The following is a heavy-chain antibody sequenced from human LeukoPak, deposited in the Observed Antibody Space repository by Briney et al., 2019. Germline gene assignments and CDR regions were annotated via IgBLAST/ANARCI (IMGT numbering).Heavy chain of an antibody. D-gene: IGHD3-3*01. J-gene: IGHJ4*02. CDR2: ISAYNGNT. Sequence: ASVKVSCKASGYTFINYGFTWVRQAPGQGLEWMGWISAYNGNTKYAQNFQGRVTMTTDTSTSTAYMELRSLRSDDTAVYYCARDSVGVAAYYWGQGTLVTVSS. CDR3: ARDSVGVAAYY. CDR1: GYTFINYG. V-gene: IGHV1-18*01.